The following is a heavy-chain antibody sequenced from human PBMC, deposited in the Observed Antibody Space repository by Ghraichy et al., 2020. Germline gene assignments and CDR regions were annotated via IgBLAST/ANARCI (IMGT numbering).Heavy chain of an antibody. CDR3: AKERDTSGYYSFRGDYYGMDV. D-gene: IGHD3-22*01. Sequence: GGSLRLSCAASGFTFNNYWMHWVRQAPGKGLEWVAVISYDGSQKNYADSVKGRFTISSDNSKNTLYVQMNSLRAEDTAIYYCAKERDTSGYYSFRGDYYGMDVWGQGTTVTVSS. CDR1: GFTFNNYW. J-gene: IGHJ6*02. CDR2: ISYDGSQK. V-gene: IGHV3-30*18.